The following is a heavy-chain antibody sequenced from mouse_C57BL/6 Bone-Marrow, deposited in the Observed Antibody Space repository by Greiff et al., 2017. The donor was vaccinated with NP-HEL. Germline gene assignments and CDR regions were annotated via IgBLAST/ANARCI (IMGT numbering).Heavy chain of an antibody. CDR1: GYTFTNYW. J-gene: IGHJ4*01. V-gene: IGHV1-63*01. CDR3: AREGGSSFYAMDY. D-gene: IGHD1-1*01. Sequence: QVQLQQSGAELVRPGTSVKMSCKASGYTFTNYWIGWAKQRPGHGLEWIGDIYPGGGYTNYNEKFKGKATLTADKSSSTAYMQISSLTSEDAAIYYCAREGGSSFYAMDYWGQGTSVTVSS. CDR2: IYPGGGYT.